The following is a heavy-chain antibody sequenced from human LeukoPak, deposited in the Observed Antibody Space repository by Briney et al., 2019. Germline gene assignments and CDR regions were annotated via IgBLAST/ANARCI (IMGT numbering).Heavy chain of an antibody. CDR2: IYNSGST. V-gene: IGHV4-59*01. D-gene: IGHD2-15*01. Sequence: SETLSLTCTVSGGSISSYYWSWLRQPPGKGLEWIGYIYNSGSTNYNPSLKSRVTISVDTSKNQFSLKLSSVTAADTAVYYCAREGSSASRDGFDIWGQGTMVTVSS. J-gene: IGHJ3*02. CDR3: AREGSSASRDGFDI. CDR1: GGSISSYY.